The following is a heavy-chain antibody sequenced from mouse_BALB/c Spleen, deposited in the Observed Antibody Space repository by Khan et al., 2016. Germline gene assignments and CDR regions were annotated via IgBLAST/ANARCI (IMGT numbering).Heavy chain of an antibody. CDR3: TRDRIDY. CDR1: GYTFTTYW. CDR2: INPTSGYT. Sequence: QVQLKESGAELAKPGASVKMSCKASGYTFTTYWMHWVKQRPGQGLEWIGYINPTSGYTDNNEKFKDRATLSADKSSSTAYMHLSSLTSDCSAVFYCTRDRIDYWGQGTTLTVSS. J-gene: IGHJ2*01. V-gene: IGHV1-7*01.